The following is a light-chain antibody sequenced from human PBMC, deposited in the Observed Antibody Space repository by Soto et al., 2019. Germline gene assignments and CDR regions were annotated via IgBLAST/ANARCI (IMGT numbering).Light chain of an antibody. CDR2: GAF. CDR3: QQYGSSLEGT. Sequence: EMVLTQSRGTLSLSPGERATLSCRASQGVSSSYLAWYQQKPGQAPRLLIYGAFSRASGIPDRFSGSGSGTDFTLTIDRLEPEDFAVYYCQQYGSSLEGTFGQGTKVDIK. J-gene: IGKJ1*01. CDR1: QGVSSSY. V-gene: IGKV3-20*01.